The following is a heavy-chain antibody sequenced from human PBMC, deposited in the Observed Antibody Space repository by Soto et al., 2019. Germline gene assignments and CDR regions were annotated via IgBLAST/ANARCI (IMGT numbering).Heavy chain of an antibody. CDR2: ISPKSGGT. CDR1: GYTFIDYY. Sequence: QVQLVQSGAEVKKPWASVKVSCEASGYTFIDYYMHWVRQAPGQGFEGRGRISPKSGGTNYAQKFQGRVTMTWDTSLNTADMELSSLMSEDTAVYYCARPPGYISDWYYFDLWGQGTLVTVSS. J-gene: IGHJ4*02. V-gene: IGHV1-2*02. D-gene: IGHD6-19*01. CDR3: ARPPGYISDWYYFDL.